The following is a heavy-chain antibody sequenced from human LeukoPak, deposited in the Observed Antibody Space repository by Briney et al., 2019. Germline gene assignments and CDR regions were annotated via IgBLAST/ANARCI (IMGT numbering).Heavy chain of an antibody. Sequence: PGGSLRLSCAASASGVAFTSHSMNWVRQAPGKELEWISYIHSSGDYIFYADSVKGRFTVSRDNDRNSLYLQLNSVNAEDTAIYYCAREYNSRATFDYWGQGTLVTVSS. CDR3: AREYNSRATFDY. CDR1: ASGVAFTSHS. CDR2: IHSSGDYI. V-gene: IGHV3-21*05. J-gene: IGHJ4*02. D-gene: IGHD1-20*01.